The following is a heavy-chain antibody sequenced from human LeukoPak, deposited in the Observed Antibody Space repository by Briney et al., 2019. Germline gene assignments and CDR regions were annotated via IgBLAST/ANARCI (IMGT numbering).Heavy chain of an antibody. CDR2: VSPPGGGT. Sequence: GGSLRLSCAASGFTFSNHGTNWVRQAPGKGLEWLSGVSPPGGGTYYADSVKGRFTISRDNSKNTLYLQMNSLRAEDTAVYYCARELPGGYFDYWGQGTLVTVSS. D-gene: IGHD3-10*01. CDR1: GFTFSNHG. J-gene: IGHJ4*02. V-gene: IGHV3-23*01. CDR3: ARELPGGYFDY.